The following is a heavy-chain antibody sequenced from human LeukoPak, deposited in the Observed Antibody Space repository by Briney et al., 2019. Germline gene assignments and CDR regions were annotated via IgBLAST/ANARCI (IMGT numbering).Heavy chain of an antibody. CDR3: ANLYKDYGDY. CDR2: IIGTGDST. J-gene: IGHJ4*02. Sequence: GGSLTLSCAASGFTFRNHGMSWVRQAPGKGLEWVSGIIGTGDSTFYADPGKGRFTISRDNSRNTLYLHMHSLRVDDTAVYYCANLYKDYGDYWGQGALVTVSS. CDR1: GFTFRNHG. D-gene: IGHD1-1*01. V-gene: IGHV3-23*01.